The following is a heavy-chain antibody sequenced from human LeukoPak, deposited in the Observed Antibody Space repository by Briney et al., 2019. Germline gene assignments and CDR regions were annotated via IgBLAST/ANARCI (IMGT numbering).Heavy chain of an antibody. CDR3: ARSRLVRGGPDY. V-gene: IGHV4-34*01. J-gene: IGHJ4*02. CDR2: INHSGST. CDR1: GGSFSGYY. D-gene: IGHD3-10*01. Sequence: SETLSLTCAVYGGSFSGYYWSWIRQPPGKGLEWIGEINHSGSTNCNPSLKSRVTISVDTSKNQFSLKLSSVTAADTAVYYCARSRLVRGGPDYWGQGTLVTVSS.